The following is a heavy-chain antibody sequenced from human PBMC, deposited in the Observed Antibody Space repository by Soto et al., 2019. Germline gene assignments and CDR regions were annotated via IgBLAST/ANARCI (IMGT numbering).Heavy chain of an antibody. D-gene: IGHD3-3*01. Sequence: QVQLVESGGGVVQPGRSLRLSCAASGFTFSSYGMHWVRQAPGKGLEWVAVIWYDGSNKYYADSVKGRFTISRDNSKNTLYLKMNSLRAEDTAVYYCARDTWSRMDVWGQGTTVTVSS. CDR2: IWYDGSNK. CDR1: GFTFSSYG. CDR3: ARDTWSRMDV. V-gene: IGHV3-33*01. J-gene: IGHJ6*02.